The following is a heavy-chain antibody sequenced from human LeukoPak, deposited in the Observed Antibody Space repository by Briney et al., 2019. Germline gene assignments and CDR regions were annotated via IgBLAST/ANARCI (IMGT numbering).Heavy chain of an antibody. CDR1: GYTFTSYG. Sequence: PLASVKVSCTASGYTFTSYGISWVRQAPGQGLEWMGWISAYNGNTNYAQKLQGRVTMTTDTSTSTAYMELRSLRSDDTAVYYCARDGVDFWSGYYFTYIDYWGQGTLVTVSS. CDR2: ISAYNGNT. J-gene: IGHJ4*02. V-gene: IGHV1-18*01. D-gene: IGHD3-3*01. CDR3: ARDGVDFWSGYYFTYIDY.